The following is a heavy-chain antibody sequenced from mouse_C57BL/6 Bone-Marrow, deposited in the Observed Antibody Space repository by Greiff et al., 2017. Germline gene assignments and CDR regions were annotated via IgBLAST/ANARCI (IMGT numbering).Heavy chain of an antibody. CDR3: SSAYGSSYAYAMDY. D-gene: IGHD1-1*01. J-gene: IGHJ4*01. CDR1: GYTFTSYW. CDR2: IHPNSGST. V-gene: IGHV1-64*01. Sequence: QVQLQQPGAELVKPGASVKLSCKASGYTFTSYWMHWVKQRPGQGLEWIGMIHPNSGSTNYNEKFKSKATLTVDKSSSTAYMQLSSLTSEDSAVYYWSSAYGSSYAYAMDYWGQGTSVTVSS.